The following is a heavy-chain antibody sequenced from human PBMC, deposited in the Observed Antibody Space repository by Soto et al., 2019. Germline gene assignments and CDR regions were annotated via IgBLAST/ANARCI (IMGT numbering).Heavy chain of an antibody. CDR2: INHSGST. V-gene: IGHV4-34*01. CDR1: GGSFSGYY. J-gene: IGHJ4*02. CDR3: ARGPTYDFWSGYYYSGRPRGLAGFDY. Sequence: QVQLQQWGAGLLKPSETLSLTCAVYGGSFSGYYWSWIRQPPGKGLEWIGEINHSGSTNYNPSLKSGVTIAVDTSKNQFSLKLRSVAAADTAVYYCARGPTYDFWSGYYYSGRPRGLAGFDYWGQGTLVTVSS. D-gene: IGHD3-3*01.